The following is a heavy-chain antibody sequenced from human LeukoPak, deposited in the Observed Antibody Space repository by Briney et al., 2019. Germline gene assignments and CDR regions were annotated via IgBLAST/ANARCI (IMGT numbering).Heavy chain of an antibody. CDR3: ARRGEWLLSRGYWFDP. J-gene: IGHJ5*02. CDR1: GYSFTSYW. V-gene: IGHV5-51*01. CDR2: IYPGDSYT. Sequence: KAGESLKISCKGSGYSFTSYWIGWVRQMPGKGLEWMGIIYPGDSYTNYSPSFQGHVTISADKSISTAYLQWSSLKASDTAMYYCARRGEWLLSRGYWFDPWGQGTLVTVSS. D-gene: IGHD3-3*01.